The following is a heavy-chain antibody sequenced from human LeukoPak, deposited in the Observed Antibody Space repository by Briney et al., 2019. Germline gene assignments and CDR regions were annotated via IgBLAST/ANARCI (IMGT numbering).Heavy chain of an antibody. D-gene: IGHD3-10*01. CDR3: ARALYGSGIFLPASP. CDR1: GGSVSVRNYY. CDR2: TYYSGST. V-gene: IGHV4-61*01. J-gene: IGHJ5*02. Sequence: PSETLPLTCTVSGGSVSVRNYYWSWIRQSPGKGLEWIGLTYYSGSTMYNPSLGSRVTISVDTSKNQFSLRLSSVTAADTAVYYCARALYGSGIFLPASPWGQGTLVTVSS.